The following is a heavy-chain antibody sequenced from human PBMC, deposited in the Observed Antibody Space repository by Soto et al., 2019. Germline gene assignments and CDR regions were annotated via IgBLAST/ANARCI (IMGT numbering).Heavy chain of an antibody. CDR3: AKDFRDIVVVPAATLDY. D-gene: IGHD2-2*01. CDR1: GFTFSSYG. CDR2: ISYDGSNK. J-gene: IGHJ4*02. Sequence: GGSLRLSCAASGFTFSSYGMHWVRQAPGKGLEWVAVISYDGSNKYYADSVKGRFTISRDNSKNTLYLQMNSLRAEDTAVYYCAKDFRDIVVVPAATLDYWGQGTLVTVSS. V-gene: IGHV3-30*18.